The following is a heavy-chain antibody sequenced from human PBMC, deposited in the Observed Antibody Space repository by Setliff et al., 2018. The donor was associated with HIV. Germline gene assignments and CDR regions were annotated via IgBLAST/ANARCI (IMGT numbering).Heavy chain of an antibody. CDR2: IFYTGST. J-gene: IGHJ4*02. Sequence: SETLSLTCTVSGGSISSGAYYWSWIRQHPGKGLEWIGTIFYTGSTYYNPSLKSRVTISVDTSKNQSSLKLSSVTAADTAVYCCARFVDTTMLSPYYFDYWGQGTLVTVSS. D-gene: IGHD5-18*01. CDR1: GGSISSGAYY. V-gene: IGHV4-39*01. CDR3: ARFVDTTMLSPYYFDY.